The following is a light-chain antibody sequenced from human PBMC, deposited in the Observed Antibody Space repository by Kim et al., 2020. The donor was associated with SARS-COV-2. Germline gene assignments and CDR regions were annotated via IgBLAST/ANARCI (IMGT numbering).Light chain of an antibody. CDR1: SSDVGGYNY. CDR2: DVS. CDR3: SSYTSSSTLGV. V-gene: IGLV2-14*01. Sequence: QSASVSGSPGQSITISCTGTSSDVGGYNYVSWYQQHPGKAPKLMIYDVSKRPSGVSNRFSGSKSGNTASLTISGLQAEDEADYYCSSYTSSSTLGVFGGGTQLTVL. J-gene: IGLJ2*01.